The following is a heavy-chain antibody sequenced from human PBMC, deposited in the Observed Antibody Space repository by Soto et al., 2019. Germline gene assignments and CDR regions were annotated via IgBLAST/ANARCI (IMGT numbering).Heavy chain of an antibody. Sequence: EVQLVESGGGLVKPGGSLRLSCAASGFTFSRYGRNWLRRPPGKGLEWGASISSSTSYVYYADSVKGRFSTSRDNAKNILYLEMYALRSEDTAIYYCARDPSEGRVGNWFESWGQGTLVTVSS. V-gene: IGHV3-21*06. J-gene: IGHJ5*01. CDR2: ISSSTSYV. CDR3: ARDPSEGRVGNWFES. CDR1: GFTFSRYG.